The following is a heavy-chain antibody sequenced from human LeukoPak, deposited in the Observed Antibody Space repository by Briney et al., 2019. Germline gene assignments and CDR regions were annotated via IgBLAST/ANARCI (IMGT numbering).Heavy chain of an antibody. Sequence: GGSLRLSCAASGFTFSSYGMHWVRQAPGKGLEWVAVISYDGSNKYYADSVKGRFTISRDNSKNTLYLQMNSLRAEDTAVYYCATSNLVRGVYAFDIWGQGTMVTVSS. CDR3: ATSNLVRGVYAFDI. CDR1: GFTFSSYG. V-gene: IGHV3-30*03. J-gene: IGHJ3*02. D-gene: IGHD3-10*01. CDR2: ISYDGSNK.